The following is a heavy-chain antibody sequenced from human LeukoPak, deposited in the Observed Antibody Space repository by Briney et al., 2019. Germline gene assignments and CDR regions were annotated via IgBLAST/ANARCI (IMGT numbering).Heavy chain of an antibody. CDR1: GGSISGYD. V-gene: IGHV4-59*01. J-gene: IGHJ4*02. CDR2: FYYSGST. Sequence: KTSETLSLTCSVSGGSISGYDWSWIRQPPGKGLEWIGYFYYSGSTNYNPSLKSRATISVDTSKNQFSLKLSSVTAADTAVYYCASLYYYGSGSFLDYWGQGTLVTVSS. CDR3: ASLYYYGSGSFLDY. D-gene: IGHD3-10*01.